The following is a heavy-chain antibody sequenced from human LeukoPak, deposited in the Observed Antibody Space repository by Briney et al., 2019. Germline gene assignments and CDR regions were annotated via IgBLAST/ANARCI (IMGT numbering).Heavy chain of an antibody. V-gene: IGHV3-23*01. CDR2: ISGSGGST. Sequence: PGGSLRLSCAASGFTFSSYGMSWVRQAPGKGLEWVSAISGSGGSTYYADSVKGRFTISRDNSKNTLYLQMNSLRAEDTAVYYCAKGRVGATGLFDYWGQGTLVTVSS. CDR1: GFTFSSYG. CDR3: AKGRVGATGLFDY. J-gene: IGHJ4*02. D-gene: IGHD1-26*01.